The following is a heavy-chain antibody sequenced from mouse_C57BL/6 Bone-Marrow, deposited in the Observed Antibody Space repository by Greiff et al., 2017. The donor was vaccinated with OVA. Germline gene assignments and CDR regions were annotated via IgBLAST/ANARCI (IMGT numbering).Heavy chain of an antibody. CDR2: IYPGSGST. V-gene: IGHV1-55*01. CDR3: ARRGYYYGSPAWFAY. J-gene: IGHJ3*01. CDR1: GYTFTSYW. Sequence: QVQLQQPGAELVKPGASVKMSCKASGYTFTSYWITWVKQRPGQGLVWIGDIYPGSGSTNYNEKFKSKAPLTVDTSSSTAYMQLSSLTSEDSAVYYCARRGYYYGSPAWFAYWGQGTLVTVSA. D-gene: IGHD1-1*01.